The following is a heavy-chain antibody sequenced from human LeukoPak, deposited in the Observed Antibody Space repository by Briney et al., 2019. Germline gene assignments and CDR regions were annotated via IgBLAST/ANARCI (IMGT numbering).Heavy chain of an antibody. J-gene: IGHJ4*02. CDR3: ARVYDY. Sequence: PGGSLRLSCKASGFSFSSYWMTWVRQPPGKGPEWVANIRQDESERYSADSVKGRFTISRDNAKNSLYLQMNSLRAEDTAVYYCARVYDYWGQGTLVTVSS. CDR1: GFSFSSYW. V-gene: IGHV3-7*01. CDR2: IRQDESER.